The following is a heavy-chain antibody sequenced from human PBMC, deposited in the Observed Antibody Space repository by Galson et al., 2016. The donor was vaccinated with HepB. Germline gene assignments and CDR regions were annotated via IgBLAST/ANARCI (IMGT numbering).Heavy chain of an antibody. V-gene: IGHV3-23*01. CDR3: TKAGDRDSDYYMDV. D-gene: IGHD5-24*01. CDR2: ISGSGGGT. Sequence: SLRLSCAAFMFNNYAFTWVRQAPGKGLEWVSAISGSGGGTYTYYADSVKGRFTISRDHSKNTLYLQMNNLRAEDTAVYYCTKAGDRDSDYYMDVWGKGTTVTVSS. CDR1: MFNNYA. J-gene: IGHJ6*03.